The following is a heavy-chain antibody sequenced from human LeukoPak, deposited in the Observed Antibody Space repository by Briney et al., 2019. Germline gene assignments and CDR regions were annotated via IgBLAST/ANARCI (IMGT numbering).Heavy chain of an antibody. CDR3: AGVIDGAGTAHYYYMDV. CDR1: GYTFTSYG. D-gene: IGHD6-19*01. J-gene: IGHJ6*03. V-gene: IGHV1-18*01. CDR2: ISAYNGNT. Sequence: ASVKVSCKASGYTFTSYGISWVRQAPGQGLEWMGWISAYNGNTNYAQKLQGRVTMTTDTSTSTAYMELRNLRSDDTAVYYCAGVIDGAGTAHYYYMDVWGKGTTVTVSS.